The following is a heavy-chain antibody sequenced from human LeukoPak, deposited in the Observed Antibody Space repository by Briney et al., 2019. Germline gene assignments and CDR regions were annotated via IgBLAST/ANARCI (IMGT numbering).Heavy chain of an antibody. D-gene: IGHD3-10*01. J-gene: IGHJ4*02. Sequence: GGSLRLSCAASGFTFSSYAMSWVRQAPGKGLEWVSAISGSGGSTYYADSVKGRFTISRDNSKNTLYLQMNSLRAEDTAVYYCARLTYSYGSGSRGLPFDYWGRGTLVTVSS. CDR2: ISGSGGST. V-gene: IGHV3-23*01. CDR1: GFTFSSYA. CDR3: ARLTYSYGSGSRGLPFDY.